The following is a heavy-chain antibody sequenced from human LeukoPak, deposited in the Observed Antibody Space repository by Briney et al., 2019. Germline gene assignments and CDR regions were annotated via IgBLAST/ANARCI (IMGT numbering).Heavy chain of an antibody. CDR1: GNSFTTYW. D-gene: IGHD2-15*01. J-gene: IGHJ3*02. CDR3: ARRGYCSGGGCFSHAFDI. CDR2: IYPGDSDT. V-gene: IGHV5-51*01. Sequence: GESLKISCKGFGNSFTTYWMGWVRQMPGKGLEWKGIIYPGDSDTRYSPSFQGQVTISADKSISTAYLQWSSLKASDTAMYYCARRGYCSGGGCFSHAFDIWGQGTMVTVSS.